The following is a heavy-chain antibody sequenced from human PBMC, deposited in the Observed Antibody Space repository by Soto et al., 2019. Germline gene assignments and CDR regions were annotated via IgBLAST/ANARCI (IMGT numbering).Heavy chain of an antibody. CDR1: GYTFTSYD. V-gene: IGHV1-8*01. Sequence: QVQLVQSGAEVKKPGASVKVSCKASGYTFTSYDINWVRQATGQGLEWMGWMNPNSGNTGYAQKFQGRVTMPRNTSISTAYMELSSLRSEDTSVYYCASAVWLQSTDDAFDIWGQVTMVTVSS. D-gene: IGHD5-12*01. CDR3: ASAVWLQSTDDAFDI. J-gene: IGHJ3*02. CDR2: MNPNSGNT.